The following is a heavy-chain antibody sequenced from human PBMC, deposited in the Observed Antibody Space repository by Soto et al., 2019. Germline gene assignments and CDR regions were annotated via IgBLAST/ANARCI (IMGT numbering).Heavy chain of an antibody. CDR1: GGSISSGGYS. CDR3: ARDQLEGNWFDP. Sequence: QLQLQESGSGLVRPSQTLSLTCAVSGGSISSGGYSWNWIRQPPGKGLEWIGYIYHSGSTLYNPYLEIRVNISVDKSKNQFALKLSSVTAADTAVYYCARDQLEGNWFDPWGQGTLVTVSS. CDR2: IYHSGST. J-gene: IGHJ5*02. D-gene: IGHD1-1*01. V-gene: IGHV4-30-2*01.